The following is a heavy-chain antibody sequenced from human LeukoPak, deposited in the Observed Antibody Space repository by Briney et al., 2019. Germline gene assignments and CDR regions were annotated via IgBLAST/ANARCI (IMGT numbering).Heavy chain of an antibody. D-gene: IGHD3-16*01. CDR1: GGSFSGYY. CDR2: INHSGST. CDR3: ARETWPHRGEVDY. J-gene: IGHJ4*02. V-gene: IGHV4-34*01. Sequence: SETLSLTCAVYGGSFSGYYWSWIRQPPGKGLEWIGEINHSGSTNYNPSLKSRVTMSVDTSKNQFSLKLSSVTAADTAVYYCARETWPHRGEVDYWGQGTLVTVSS.